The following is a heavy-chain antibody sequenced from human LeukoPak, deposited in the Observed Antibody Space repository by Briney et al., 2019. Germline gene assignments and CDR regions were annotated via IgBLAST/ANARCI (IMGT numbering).Heavy chain of an antibody. CDR1: GFTFSDYY. J-gene: IGHJ4*02. CDR2: ISCSSSYT. CDR3: ARVRLNDILTGYYTGAYYFDY. V-gene: IGHV3-11*06. D-gene: IGHD3-9*01. Sequence: GGSLRLSCAASGFTFSDYYMSWIRQAPGKGPEWVSYISCSSSYTNYADSVKGRFTISRDNAKNSLYLQMNSLRAEDTAVYYCARVRLNDILTGYYTGAYYFDYWGQGTLVTVSS.